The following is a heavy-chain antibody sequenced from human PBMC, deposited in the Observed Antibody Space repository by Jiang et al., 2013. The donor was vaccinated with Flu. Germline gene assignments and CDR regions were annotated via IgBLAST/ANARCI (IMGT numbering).Heavy chain of an antibody. V-gene: IGHV3-23*01. J-gene: IGHJ4*02. CDR3: AKPPLGDGLFDY. CDR2: ISGSGGST. CDR1: GFTFSSYA. Sequence: RLSCAASGFTFSSYAMSWVRQAPGKGLEWVSAISGSGGSTYYADSVKGRFTISRDNSKNTLYLQMNSLRAEDTAVYYCAKPPLGDGLFDYWGQGTLVTVSS. D-gene: IGHD2-21*02.